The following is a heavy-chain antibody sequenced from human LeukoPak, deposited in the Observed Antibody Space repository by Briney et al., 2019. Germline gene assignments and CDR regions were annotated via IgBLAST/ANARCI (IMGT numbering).Heavy chain of an antibody. V-gene: IGHV3-66*01. CDR1: GFTFSSYA. CDR3: ARDNVAGTGLGWFDP. D-gene: IGHD6-19*01. J-gene: IGHJ5*02. CDR2: IYSGGST. Sequence: PGGSLRLSCAASGFTFSSYAMSWVRQAPGKGLEWVSVIYSGGSTYYADSVKGRFTISRDNSKNTLYLQMNSLRAEDTAVYYCARDNVAGTGLGWFDPWGQGTLVTVSS.